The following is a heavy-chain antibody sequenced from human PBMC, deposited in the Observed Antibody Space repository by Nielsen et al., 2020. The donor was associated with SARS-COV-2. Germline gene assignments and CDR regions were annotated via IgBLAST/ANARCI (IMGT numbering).Heavy chain of an antibody. CDR2: INSDGSST. D-gene: IGHD6-19*01. J-gene: IGHJ4*02. CDR3: GVAGGY. Sequence: GESLKISCTASGFTFGDYAMSWVRQAPGKGLVWVSRINSDGSSTSYADSVKGRFTISRDNAKNTLYLQMNSLRAEDTAVYYCGVAGGYWGQGTLVTVSS. V-gene: IGHV3-74*01. CDR1: GFTFGDYA.